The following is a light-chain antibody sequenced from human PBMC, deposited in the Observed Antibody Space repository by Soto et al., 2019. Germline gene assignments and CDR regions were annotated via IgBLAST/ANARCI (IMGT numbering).Light chain of an antibody. V-gene: IGKV1-27*01. CDR2: AAS. CDR1: QGIANS. J-gene: IGKJ4*01. Sequence: DIQMTQSPSSLSASVGDRVTITCRASQGIANSLAWYQQRPGKVPKVLMYAASTLQSVVPSRFSGSGSGTDFTLTISSPQPEDVATYYCQKYDSVPLTFGGGTKVEIK. CDR3: QKYDSVPLT.